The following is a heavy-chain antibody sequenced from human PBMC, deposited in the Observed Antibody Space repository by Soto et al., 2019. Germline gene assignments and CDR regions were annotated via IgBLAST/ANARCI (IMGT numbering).Heavy chain of an antibody. CDR3: ARENVVPAANWAGYYGMDV. D-gene: IGHD2-2*01. Sequence: GGSLRLSCAASGFTFSSYAMHWVRQAPGKGLEWVAVISYDGSNKYYADSVKGRFTISRDNSKNTLYLQMNSLRAEDTAVYYCARENVVPAANWAGYYGMDVWGQGTTVTVSS. CDR2: ISYDGSNK. J-gene: IGHJ6*02. V-gene: IGHV3-30-3*01. CDR1: GFTFSSYA.